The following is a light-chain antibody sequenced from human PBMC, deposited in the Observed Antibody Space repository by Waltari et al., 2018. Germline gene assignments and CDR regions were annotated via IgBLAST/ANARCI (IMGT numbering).Light chain of an antibody. CDR1: NIGTKN. J-gene: IGLJ2*01. CDR3: QVWDSSAVV. Sequence: SFALTQPLSLSVALGQTASVTCAGDNIGTKNVHWYQQKPGQAPVLVIYRYSNRPSGIPGRISGSNSGNTATLTIGRAQAGDEADYFCQVWDSSAVVFGGGTKLTVL. V-gene: IGLV3-9*01. CDR2: RYS.